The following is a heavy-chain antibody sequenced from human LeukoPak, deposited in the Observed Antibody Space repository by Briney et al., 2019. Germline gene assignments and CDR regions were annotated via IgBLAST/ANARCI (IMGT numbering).Heavy chain of an antibody. CDR3: ARGTRLRGVSNAFDI. V-gene: IGHV1-2*02. J-gene: IGHJ3*02. CDR2: INPSSGGP. Sequence: ASVKVSCKVSGYTFADYYIHWVRQAPGQGLEWMGWINPSSGGPKYAQKFQGRVTMTRDTSMRTAYMELSRLRSDDTAMYYCARGTRLRGVSNAFDIWGQETMVTVSS. D-gene: IGHD3-10*01. CDR1: GYTFADYY.